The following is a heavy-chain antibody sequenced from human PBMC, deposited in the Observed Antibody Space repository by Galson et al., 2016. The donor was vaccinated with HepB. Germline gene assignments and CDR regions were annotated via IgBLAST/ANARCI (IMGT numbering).Heavy chain of an antibody. Sequence: LSLTCTVSGAFVSSSSYYWGWIRQPPGKGLEWIGSIHYTGTTFYNAPLKSRVVMSVDTSMNQFSLRLSSVTAADTSVYYCVKTADYGDLYYFDSWGQGRQVTVSS. D-gene: IGHD4-17*01. V-gene: IGHV4-39*01. J-gene: IGHJ4*02. CDR2: IHYTGTT. CDR1: GAFVSSSSYY. CDR3: VKTADYGDLYYFDS.